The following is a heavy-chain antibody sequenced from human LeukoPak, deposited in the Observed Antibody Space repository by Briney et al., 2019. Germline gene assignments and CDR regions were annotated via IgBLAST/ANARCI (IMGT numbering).Heavy chain of an antibody. V-gene: IGHV3-49*04. Sequence: GGSLRLSCTASGFTFGDYAMSWVRQAPGKGLEWVGFIRSKTYGGTTEFAASVKGRFTISRDDSRSLAYLQMHSLKTEDTAVYYCTRLGGSTSRGAFDFWGQGTLVTVSS. CDR3: TRLGGSTSRGAFDF. D-gene: IGHD2-2*01. CDR1: GFTFGDYA. J-gene: IGHJ4*02. CDR2: IRSKTYGGTT.